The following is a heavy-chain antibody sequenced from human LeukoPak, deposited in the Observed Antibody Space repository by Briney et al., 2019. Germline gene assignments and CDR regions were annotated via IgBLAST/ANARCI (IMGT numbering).Heavy chain of an antibody. CDR3: AKDHLPGIVVADRDY. D-gene: IGHD6-19*01. V-gene: IGHV3-23*01. J-gene: IGHJ4*02. CDR2: ISGSGGTT. CDR1: GFTFSNYA. Sequence: PGGSLRLSCTASGFTFSNYAMSWVRQAPGKGLEWVSAISGSGGTTYYADSVKGRFTISRDSSKNTLYLQINSLRDEDTAVYYCAKDHLPGIVVADRDYWGQGTLVTVSS.